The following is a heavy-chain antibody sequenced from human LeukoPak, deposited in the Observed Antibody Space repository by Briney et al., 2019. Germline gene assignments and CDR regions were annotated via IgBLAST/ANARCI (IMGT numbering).Heavy chain of an antibody. Sequence: PSETQSLTCTVSGGSITSYYWSWIRRPAGKGLEWIGRLYNTGSTNYNPSLKSRVTMSVDTSKNQFSLKLNPVTAADTAVYYCARAHEYYRGWFDPWGQGTLVTVSS. CDR3: ARAHEYYRGWFDP. CDR1: GGSITSYY. J-gene: IGHJ5*02. D-gene: IGHD2/OR15-2a*01. CDR2: LYNTGST. V-gene: IGHV4-4*07.